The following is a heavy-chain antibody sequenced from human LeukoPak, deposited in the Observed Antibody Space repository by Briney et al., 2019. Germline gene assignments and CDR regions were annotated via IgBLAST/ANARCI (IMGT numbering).Heavy chain of an antibody. Sequence: GGSLRLSCAASGFTFTTYAMNWVRQAPGKGLEWVAAISGSAGNTYYADSVKGRFTISRDTSKNTLYLQMNSLRAEDTAVYYCAKGVTTVTIDAFDIWGQGTMVTVSS. J-gene: IGHJ3*02. CDR1: GFTFTTYA. CDR2: ISGSAGNT. CDR3: AKGVTTVTIDAFDI. D-gene: IGHD4-17*01. V-gene: IGHV3-23*01.